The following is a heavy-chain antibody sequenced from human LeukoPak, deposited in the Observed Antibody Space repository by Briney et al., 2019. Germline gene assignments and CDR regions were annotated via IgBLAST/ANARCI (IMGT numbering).Heavy chain of an antibody. Sequence: QPGGSLRLSCAASGFTFNDYAMSWVRQAPMKGLVWVSAITGSGGATYYADSVKGRFTISRHNSKNTLFLQMNYLRADDTAVYYCARRHVTTSTYGTETYYFDSWGQGTLVTVSS. D-gene: IGHD3-22*01. J-gene: IGHJ4*02. V-gene: IGHV3-23*01. CDR1: GFTFNDYA. CDR3: ARRHVTTSTYGTETYYFDS. CDR2: ITGSGGAT.